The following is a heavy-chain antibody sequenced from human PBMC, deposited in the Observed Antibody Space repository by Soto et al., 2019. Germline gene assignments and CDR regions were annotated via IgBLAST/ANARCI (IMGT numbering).Heavy chain of an antibody. CDR2: IHDSGNT. J-gene: IGHJ5*02. Sequence: SETLSLTCTVFGGSVSIGDYFWSWIRQRPGKGLEWIGYIHDSGNTYYNPSLKSRVTISLDTSKNQFSLKVTSMTAADTAVYFCARARGGDSGDYASLFDRWGQGNLVTVS. CDR1: GGSVSIGDYF. V-gene: IGHV4-30-4*01. CDR3: ARARGGDSGDYASLFDR. D-gene: IGHD4-17*01.